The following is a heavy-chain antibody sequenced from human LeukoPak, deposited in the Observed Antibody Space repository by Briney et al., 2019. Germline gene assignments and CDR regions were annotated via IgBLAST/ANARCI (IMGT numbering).Heavy chain of an antibody. CDR2: IRYDGSNK. J-gene: IGHJ4*02. CDR1: GFTFSSYG. Sequence: TGGSLRLSCAASGFTFSSYGMHWVRQAPGKGLEWVAFIRYDGSNKYYADSVKGRFTISRDNSKNTLYLQMNSLRAEDTAVYYCAKDRIWYSSGYTPDYWGQGTLVTVSS. D-gene: IGHD3-22*01. CDR3: AKDRIWYSSGYTPDY. V-gene: IGHV3-30*02.